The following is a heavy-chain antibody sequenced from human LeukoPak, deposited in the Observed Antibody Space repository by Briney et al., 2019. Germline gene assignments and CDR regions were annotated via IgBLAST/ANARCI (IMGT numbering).Heavy chain of an antibody. D-gene: IGHD2-2*01. V-gene: IGHV1-69*01. J-gene: IGHJ6*02. Sequence: SVKVSCKASGGTFSSYAISWVRQAAGQGLEWRGGIIPIFGTANYAQKYQGRVTITADESTSTAYMELSSLRSEDTAVYYCARDSRGVFSYDIVVVPAAVYYGMDVWGQGTTVTVSS. CDR1: GGTFSSYA. CDR3: ARDSRGVFSYDIVVVPAAVYYGMDV. CDR2: IIPIFGTA.